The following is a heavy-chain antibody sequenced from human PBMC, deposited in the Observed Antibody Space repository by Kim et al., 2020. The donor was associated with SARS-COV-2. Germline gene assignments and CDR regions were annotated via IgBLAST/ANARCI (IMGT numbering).Heavy chain of an antibody. Sequence: GESLKISCKGSGYSFTSYWIGWVRQMPGKGLEWMGIIYPGDSDTRYSPSFQGQVTISADKSISTAYLQWSSLKASDTAMYYCARIGDCSGGSCYWYYFDYWGQGTLVTVSS. CDR1: GYSFTSYW. J-gene: IGHJ4*02. CDR2: IYPGDSDT. V-gene: IGHV5-51*01. CDR3: ARIGDCSGGSCYWYYFDY. D-gene: IGHD2-15*01.